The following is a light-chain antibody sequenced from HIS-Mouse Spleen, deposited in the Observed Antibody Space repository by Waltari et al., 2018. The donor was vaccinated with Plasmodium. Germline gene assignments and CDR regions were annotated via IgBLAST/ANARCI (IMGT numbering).Light chain of an antibody. CDR3: YSTDSSGNHRV. CDR2: EDS. Sequence: SYELTQPPSVSVSPGQTARNTCSGDALPQQYAYWYQQKSGQAPVLVIYEDSKRPSGIPERFSGSSSGTMATLTISGAQVEDEADYYCYSTDSSGNHRVFGGGTKLTVL. J-gene: IGLJ3*02. CDR1: ALPQQY. V-gene: IGLV3-10*01.